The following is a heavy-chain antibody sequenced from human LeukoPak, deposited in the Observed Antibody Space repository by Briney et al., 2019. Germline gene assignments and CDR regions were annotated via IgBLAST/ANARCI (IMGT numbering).Heavy chain of an antibody. J-gene: IGHJ4*02. CDR2: INSDESST. V-gene: IGHV3-74*01. CDR3: ASGWATPFAY. CDR1: GFTFSGYW. Sequence: GSLRLSCAASGFTFSGYWMHWVHQAPGKGLVWVSHINSDESSTSYADSVKGRFTISRDNAKNSLYLQMNSLRAEDTAVYYCASGWATPFAYWGQGTLVTVSS. D-gene: IGHD3-16*01.